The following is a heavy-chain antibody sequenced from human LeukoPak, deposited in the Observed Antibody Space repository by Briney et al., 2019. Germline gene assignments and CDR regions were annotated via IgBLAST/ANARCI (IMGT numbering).Heavy chain of an antibody. CDR1: GYTFTSYG. CDR2: ISAYNGNT. V-gene: IGHV1-18*01. CDR3: ARYSYSSSSLD. D-gene: IGHD6-6*01. Sequence: ASVKVSCKASGYTFTSYGISWVRQAPGQGLEWMGWISAYNGNTNYAQKLQGRVTMTRDMSTSTVYMELSSLRSEDTAVYYCARYSYSSSSLDWGQGTLVTVSS. J-gene: IGHJ4*02.